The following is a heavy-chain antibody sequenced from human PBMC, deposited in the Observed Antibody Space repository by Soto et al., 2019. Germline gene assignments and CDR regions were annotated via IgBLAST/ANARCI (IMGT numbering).Heavy chain of an antibody. J-gene: IGHJ4*02. CDR1: GGSISSGGYY. V-gene: IGHV4-31*03. CDR2: IYYSGST. D-gene: IGHD2-21*01. Sequence: PSETLSLTCTVSGGSISSGGYYWSWIRQHPGKGLEWIGYIYYSGSTYYNPSLKSRVTISVDTSKNQFSLKLSSVTAADTAVYYCARGQTPHSRSLNYYFDYWGQGTLVTVSS. CDR3: ARGQTPHSRSLNYYFDY.